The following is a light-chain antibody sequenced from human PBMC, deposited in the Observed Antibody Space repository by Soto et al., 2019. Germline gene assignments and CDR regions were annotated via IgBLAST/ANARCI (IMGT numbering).Light chain of an antibody. CDR2: GAS. V-gene: IGKV3-20*01. CDR3: QQYGTSGYS. CDR1: QSVSSTY. Sequence: EIVLTQSPGTLSVSLGERITLSCRASQSVSSTYLAWYQQKPGQAPRLPIYGASYRATGIPDRFSGSGSGTEFTLTISRLEPEDSAVYYCQQYGTSGYSFGQGTKVEI. J-gene: IGKJ2*03.